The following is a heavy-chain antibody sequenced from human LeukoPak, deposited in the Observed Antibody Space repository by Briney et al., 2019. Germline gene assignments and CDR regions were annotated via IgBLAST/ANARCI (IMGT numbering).Heavy chain of an antibody. CDR3: ARGLTTVTMSYYYGMDV. J-gene: IGHJ6*02. CDR2: INPNSGGT. Sequence: ASVTVSCKASGYTFTGYYMHWVRQAPGQGLEWMGWINPNSGGTNYAQKFQGRVTMTRDTSISTAYMELSRLRSDDTAVYYCARGLTTVTMSYYYGMDVWGQGTTVTVS. CDR1: GYTFTGYY. V-gene: IGHV1-2*02. D-gene: IGHD4-17*01.